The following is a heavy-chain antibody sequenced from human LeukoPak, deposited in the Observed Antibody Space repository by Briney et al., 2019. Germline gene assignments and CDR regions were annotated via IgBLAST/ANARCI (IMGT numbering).Heavy chain of an antibody. J-gene: IGHJ5*01. V-gene: IGHV1-58*02. CDR2: IVLGAGNT. CDR1: GFTFPNSA. Sequence: SVKVSCKASGFTFPNSAMQWVRQARGQRLEWIGWIVLGAGNTVYSHKFHDRVTITRDISTNTAYMELDSLGSEDTAVYYCAAQRGAALHDFWSTRLFDPWGQGTLVTVSS. CDR3: AAQRGAALHDFWSTRLFDP. D-gene: IGHD3-3*01.